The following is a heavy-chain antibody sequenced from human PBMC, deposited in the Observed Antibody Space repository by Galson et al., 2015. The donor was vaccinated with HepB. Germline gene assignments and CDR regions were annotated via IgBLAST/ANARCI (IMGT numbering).Heavy chain of an antibody. CDR1: GFTVSSNY. V-gene: IGHV3-66*04. Sequence: SLRLSCAASGFTVSSNYMSWVRQAPGKGLEWVSVIYSGGSTYYADSVKGRFTISRDNSKNTLYLQMNSLRVEDTAVYYCATRIAVADFDYWGQGTLVTVPT. D-gene: IGHD6-19*01. CDR2: IYSGGST. CDR3: ATRIAVADFDY. J-gene: IGHJ4*02.